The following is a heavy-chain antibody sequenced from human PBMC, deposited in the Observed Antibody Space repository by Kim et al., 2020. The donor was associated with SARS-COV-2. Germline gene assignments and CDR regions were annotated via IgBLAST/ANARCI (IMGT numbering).Heavy chain of an antibody. Sequence: GGSLRLSCAASGFTLSRYWMHWVHQAPGKGLVWVSRVNSDGSYISYADSVKGRFTISRDNAKDTLSLQVDTLRVEDTGVYDCARGGYGDSAYYYGMDVWG. J-gene: IGHJ6*01. CDR2: VNSDGSYI. D-gene: IGHD3-9*01. CDR3: ARGGYGDSAYYYGMDV. V-gene: IGHV3-74*01. CDR1: GFTLSRYW.